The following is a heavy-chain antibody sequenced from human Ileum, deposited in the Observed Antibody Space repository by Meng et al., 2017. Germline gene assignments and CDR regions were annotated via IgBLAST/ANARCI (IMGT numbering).Heavy chain of an antibody. CDR2: INHSGST. J-gene: IGHJ4*02. Sequence: VRLRQLAACLLKPSETLSLTCAVYGGSFSGYYWSWIRQPPGKGLEWIGEINHSGSTNYNPSLKSRVTISVDTSKNQFSLKLSSVTAADTAVYYCARGSIEGYYDSSGYGTFFDYWGQGTLVTVSS. CDR3: ARGSIEGYYDSSGYGTFFDY. CDR1: GGSFSGYY. V-gene: IGHV4-34*01. D-gene: IGHD3-22*01.